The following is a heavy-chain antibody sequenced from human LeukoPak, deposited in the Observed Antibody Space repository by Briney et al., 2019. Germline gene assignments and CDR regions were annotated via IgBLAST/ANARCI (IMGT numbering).Heavy chain of an antibody. D-gene: IGHD5-24*01. CDR3: ASEAAAGGDGYNLGY. V-gene: IGHV3-48*01. Sequence: GGSLRLSCAASGFTFSSYSMNWVRQAPGKGLEWVSYISSSSSTIYYADSVKGRVTISRDNAKNSLYLQMNSLRAEDTAVYYCASEAAAGGDGYNLGYWGQGTLVTVS. CDR1: GFTFSSYS. CDR2: ISSSSSTI. J-gene: IGHJ4*02.